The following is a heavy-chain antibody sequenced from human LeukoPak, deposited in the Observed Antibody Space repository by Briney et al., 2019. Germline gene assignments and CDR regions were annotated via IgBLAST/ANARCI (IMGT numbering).Heavy chain of an antibody. CDR2: IDTAGDT. J-gene: IGHJ6*02. CDR3: ARGTRDSPYYYYGMDV. D-gene: IGHD2-21*02. CDR1: GFTFSSYD. Sequence: PGGSLRLSCAASGFTFSSYDMHWVRQATGKGLEWVSAIDTAGDTYYPGSVKGRFTISRENAKNSLYLQMNSLRAGDTAVYYCARGTRDSPYYYYGMDVWGQGTTVTVSS. V-gene: IGHV3-13*01.